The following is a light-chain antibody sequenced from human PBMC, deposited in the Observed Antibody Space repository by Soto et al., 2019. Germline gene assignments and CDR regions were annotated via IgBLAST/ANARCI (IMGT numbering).Light chain of an antibody. V-gene: IGKV1-39*01. CDR2: VAS. Sequence: DTQMTQSTSSLSASVGDRVNITCRASQSIRRDLNWYQQKPGKVPRLLIIVASSLQSGVPSRFSGSGSGTDFTLTISSLQPEDVATYYCQQSYTSPRTFGGGTKVEI. J-gene: IGKJ4*02. CDR3: QQSYTSPRT. CDR1: QSIRRD.